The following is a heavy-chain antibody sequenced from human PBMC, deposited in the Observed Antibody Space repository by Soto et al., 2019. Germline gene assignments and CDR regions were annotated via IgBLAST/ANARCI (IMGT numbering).Heavy chain of an antibody. V-gene: IGHV3-23*01. Sequence: GGSLRLSCAASGFAFNNYAMSWVRQAPGKGLEWVSAISANGQGIYYADSVRGRFIISRDSSKNTVFLHMDSLTAEDTAVYYCAKDRNYPRDQFHNWGQGTLVTVSS. CDR2: ISANGQGI. J-gene: IGHJ4*02. CDR1: GFAFNNYA. D-gene: IGHD1-7*01. CDR3: AKDRNYPRDQFHN.